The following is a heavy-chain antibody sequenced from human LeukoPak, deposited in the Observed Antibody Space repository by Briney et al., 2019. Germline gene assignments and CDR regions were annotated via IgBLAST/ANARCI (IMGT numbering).Heavy chain of an antibody. J-gene: IGHJ5*02. Sequence: GGSLRLSCAASGFTFSSYTMSWVRQAPGKGLEWVANIKQDGSEKYYVDSVKGRFTISRDSAKNSLYLQMNSLRAEDTAVYYCARDSSPWGQGTLVTVSS. CDR2: IKQDGSEK. CDR3: ARDSSP. V-gene: IGHV3-7*01. CDR1: GFTFSSYT.